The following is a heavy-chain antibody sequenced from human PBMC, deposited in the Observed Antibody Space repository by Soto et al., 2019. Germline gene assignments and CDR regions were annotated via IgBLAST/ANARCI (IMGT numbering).Heavy chain of an antibody. J-gene: IGHJ6*02. D-gene: IGHD6-6*01. CDR3: ARVYSSSSGEYYGMDV. Sequence: EVQLVESGGGLVQPGGSLRLSCAASGFTFSSYWMSWFRQAPGKGLEWVANIKQDGSEKYYVDSVKGRFIISRDNAKNYLYLQMNSLRAEDTAVYYCARVYSSSSGEYYGMDVWGQGPTVTVSS. CDR1: GFTFSSYW. CDR2: IKQDGSEK. V-gene: IGHV3-7*03.